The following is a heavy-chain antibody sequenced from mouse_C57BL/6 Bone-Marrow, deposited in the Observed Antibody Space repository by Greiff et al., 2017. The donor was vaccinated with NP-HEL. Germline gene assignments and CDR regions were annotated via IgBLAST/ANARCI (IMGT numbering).Heavy chain of an antibody. CDR3: ARGIYYYGSSSYYYAMDY. D-gene: IGHD1-1*01. Sequence: QVQLQQSGAELVKPGASVKMSCKASGYTFTTYPIEWMKQNHGKSLEWIGNFHPYNDDTKYNEKFKGKATLTVEKSSSTVYLELSRLTSDYSAVYYGARGIYYYGSSSYYYAMDYWGQGTSVTVSS. CDR2: FHPYNDDT. V-gene: IGHV1-47*01. CDR1: GYTFTTYP. J-gene: IGHJ4*01.